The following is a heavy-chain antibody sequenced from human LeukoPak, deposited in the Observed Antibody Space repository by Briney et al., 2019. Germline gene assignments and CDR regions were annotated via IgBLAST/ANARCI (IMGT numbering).Heavy chain of an antibody. D-gene: IGHD3/OR15-3a*01. CDR1: GGSISSSLYH. V-gene: IGHV4-39*01. CDR3: ARQEIGLRSFDP. Sequence: SETLSLTCPVSGGSISSSLYHWGWIRRSPGKNLEGLGSIYYTGTTHYNPSLKSRVTISVDTSKNQFSLNLSSVTAADTAVYYCARQEIGLRSFDPWGQGTLVTVSS. J-gene: IGHJ5*02. CDR2: IYYTGTT.